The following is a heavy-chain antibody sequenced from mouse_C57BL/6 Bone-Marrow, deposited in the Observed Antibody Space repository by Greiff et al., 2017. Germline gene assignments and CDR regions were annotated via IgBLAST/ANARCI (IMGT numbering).Heavy chain of an antibody. V-gene: IGHV1-64*01. J-gene: IGHJ2*01. CDR3: ARPYYGSSSYYFDY. D-gene: IGHD1-1*01. CDR2: IHPNSGST. Sequence: VQLQQSGAELVKPGASVKLSCKASGYTFTSYWMHWVKQRPGQGLEWIGMIHPNSGSTNYNEKFKSKATLTVDKASSTAYMQLSSLTSEDSAVYYCARPYYGSSSYYFDYWGQGTTLTVSS. CDR1: GYTFTSYW.